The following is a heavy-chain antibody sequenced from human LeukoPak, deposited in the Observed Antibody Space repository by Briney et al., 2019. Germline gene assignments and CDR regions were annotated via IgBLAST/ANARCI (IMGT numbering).Heavy chain of an antibody. Sequence: GSLRLFCAASGFTFSSYSMNWVRQAPGEGLEWGSSINNNSSYIYYADSVKGRFTISRDNAKNSLYLQMNSLRAEDTAVYYCARDSRYYDILTGYNPLSDYWGQGTLVTVSS. V-gene: IGHV3-21*01. CDR3: ARDSRYYDILTGYNPLSDY. CDR1: GFTFSSYS. J-gene: IGHJ4*02. CDR2: INNNSSYI. D-gene: IGHD3-9*01.